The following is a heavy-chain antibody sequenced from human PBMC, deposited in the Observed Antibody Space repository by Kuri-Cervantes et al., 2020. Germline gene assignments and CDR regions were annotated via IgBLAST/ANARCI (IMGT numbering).Heavy chain of an antibody. D-gene: IGHD1-26*01. CDR1: GFTFSSYG. V-gene: IGHV3-30*02. Sequence: GESLKISCAASGFTFSSYGMHGVRQAPGKGLEWVAFIRYDGSNKYYADSVKGRFTISRDNSKNTLYLQMNSLRAEDTAVYYCAKDLTNSADFDYWGQGTLVTVSS. J-gene: IGHJ4*02. CDR3: AKDLTNSADFDY. CDR2: IRYDGSNK.